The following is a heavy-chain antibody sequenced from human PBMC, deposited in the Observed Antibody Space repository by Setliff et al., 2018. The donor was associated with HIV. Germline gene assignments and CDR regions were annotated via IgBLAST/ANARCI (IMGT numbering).Heavy chain of an antibody. D-gene: IGHD3-22*01. V-gene: IGHV3-23*01. CDR2: VSGRGSDK. CDR1: GFTFSRYA. J-gene: IGHJ4*02. CDR3: ATPPTFYYDDTGLGYFAY. Sequence: GGSLRLSCAASGFTFSRYAVSWVRQAPGKGLEWVSSVSGRGSDKYYAESVKCRFIISRDNSRNTLYLQMTGLRADDTAVYYCATPPTFYYDDTGLGYFAYWGQGALVTVSS.